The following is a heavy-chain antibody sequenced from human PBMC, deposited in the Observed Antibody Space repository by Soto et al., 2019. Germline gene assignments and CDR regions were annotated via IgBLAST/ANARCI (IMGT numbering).Heavy chain of an antibody. J-gene: IGHJ6*04. CDR2: ISYDGSNK. Sequence: QVQLVESGGGVVQPGRSLRLSCAASGFTFSSYGMNWVRQAPGKGLEWVAVISYDGSNKYYADSVKGRFTISRDSSKNMLYLQMNSLRAEDTAVYYCAKEDSSSWHADYGMDVWGKGTTVTVSS. CDR3: AKEDSSSWHADYGMDV. D-gene: IGHD6-13*01. CDR1: GFTFSSYG. V-gene: IGHV3-30*18.